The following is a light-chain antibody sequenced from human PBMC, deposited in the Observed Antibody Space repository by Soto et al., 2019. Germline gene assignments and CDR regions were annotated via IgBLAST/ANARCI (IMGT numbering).Light chain of an antibody. CDR1: QSVSSN. Sequence: EIVMTQSPATLSVSPGERATLSCRASQSVSSNLAWYQHKPGQAPRLLIYGASIRATGVPARFSGSGSGTEITLTISSLQSEDFAVYYCQQYQKWPLTFGGGTKAEIK. J-gene: IGKJ4*01. CDR3: QQYQKWPLT. CDR2: GAS. V-gene: IGKV3-15*01.